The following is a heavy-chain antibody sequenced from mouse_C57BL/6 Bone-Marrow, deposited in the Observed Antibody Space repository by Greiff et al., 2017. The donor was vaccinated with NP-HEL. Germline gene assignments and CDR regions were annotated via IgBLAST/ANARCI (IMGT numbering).Heavy chain of an antibody. CDR2: ISSGGSYT. CDR3: ASLYYDYPYCDY. CDR1: GFTFSSYG. Sequence: EVKLVESGGDLVKPGGSLKLSCAASGFTFSSYGMSWVRQTPDKRLEWVATISSGGSYTYYPDSVKGRFTISRDNAKNTLYLQMSSLKSEDTAMYYCASLYYDYPYCDYWGQGTTLTVSS. D-gene: IGHD2-4*01. V-gene: IGHV5-6*01. J-gene: IGHJ2*01.